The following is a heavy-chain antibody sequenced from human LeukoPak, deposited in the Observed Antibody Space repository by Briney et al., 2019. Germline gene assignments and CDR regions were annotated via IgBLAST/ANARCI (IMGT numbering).Heavy chain of an antibody. CDR1: IGSINGYY. V-gene: IGHV4-59*01. D-gene: IGHD2-15*01. CDR3: ARVSGSNYRNYFDY. J-gene: IGHJ4*02. CDR2: IYYTGRT. Sequence: PSETLSLTCSVSIGSINGYYWAWIRQPPGKGLEWIGYIYYTGRTNYNPSLESRVTISVDTSKNQFSLKVSSVTAADTAVYYCARVSGSNYRNYFDYWGQGTLVTVSS.